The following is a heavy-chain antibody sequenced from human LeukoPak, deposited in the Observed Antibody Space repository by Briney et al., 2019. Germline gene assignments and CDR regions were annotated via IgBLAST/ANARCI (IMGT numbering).Heavy chain of an antibody. V-gene: IGHV4-39*01. J-gene: IGHJ4*02. CDR2: IYYSGST. CDR1: GGSVSSSGYY. D-gene: IGHD6-13*01. CDR3: ARPSIAATGAFDC. Sequence: SETLSLTCTVSGGSVSSSGYYWGSIRQPPGKGLEWIGSIYYSGSTYYNPSLKSRVSISVDTSKNQFSLNLTSVTAADTAVYFCARPSIAATGAFDCWGQGTLVTVSS.